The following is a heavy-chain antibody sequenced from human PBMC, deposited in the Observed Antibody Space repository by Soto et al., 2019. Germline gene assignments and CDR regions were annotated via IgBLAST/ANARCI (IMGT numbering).Heavy chain of an antibody. CDR2: IYYSGST. D-gene: IGHD6-6*01. Sequence: PSETLSLTCTVSGGSVSSGSYYWSWIRRPPGKGLEWIGYIYYSGSTNYNPSLKSRVTISVDTSKNQFSLKLSSVTAADTAVYYCAKAMSIAARPGFSAFDIWGQGTMVTVSS. J-gene: IGHJ3*02. CDR1: GGSVSSGSYY. V-gene: IGHV4-61*01. CDR3: AKAMSIAARPGFSAFDI.